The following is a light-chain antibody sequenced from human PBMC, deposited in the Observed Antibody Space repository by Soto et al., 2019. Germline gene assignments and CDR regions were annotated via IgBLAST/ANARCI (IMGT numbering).Light chain of an antibody. J-gene: IGKJ2*01. V-gene: IGKV3-11*01. CDR3: QQRSNWPPYT. CDR2: YAS. Sequence: EIVLTQSPATLSLSPGERATLSCRASQSVRSYLAWYQQKPGQAPRLLIYYASNRATGIPARFTGIGSGTDFTLTIIRLEPEDFAVYYCQQRSNWPPYTFGQGNKLEIK. CDR1: QSVRSY.